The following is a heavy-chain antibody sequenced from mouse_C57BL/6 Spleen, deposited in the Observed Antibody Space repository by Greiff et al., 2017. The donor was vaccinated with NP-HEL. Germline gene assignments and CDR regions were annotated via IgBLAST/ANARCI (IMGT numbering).Heavy chain of an antibody. J-gene: IGHJ2*01. CDR3: AKRDGSSYGYFDY. CDR2: INPGSGGT. Sequence: QVQLQQSGAELVRPGTSVKVSCKASGYAFTNYLIEWVKQRPGQGLEWIGVINPGSGGTNYNEKFKGKATLTADKSSSTAYMQLSSLTSEDSAVYFCAKRDGSSYGYFDYWGQGTTLTVSS. D-gene: IGHD1-1*01. CDR1: GYAFTNYL. V-gene: IGHV1-54*01.